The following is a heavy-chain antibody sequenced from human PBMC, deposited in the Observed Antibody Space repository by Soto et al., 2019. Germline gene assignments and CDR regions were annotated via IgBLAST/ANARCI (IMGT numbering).Heavy chain of an antibody. CDR2: IYYSGST. J-gene: IGHJ4*02. Sequence: QVQLQESGPGLVKPSETLSLTCTVSGGSISSYYWSWIRQPPGKGLEWIGDIYYSGSTNYNPTIKNRVTISVDTSKNQFSLKLSSVTAADTAVYYCARRYGGNLDYWGQGTLVTVSS. V-gene: IGHV4-59*08. D-gene: IGHD1-26*01. CDR1: GGSISSYY. CDR3: ARRYGGNLDY.